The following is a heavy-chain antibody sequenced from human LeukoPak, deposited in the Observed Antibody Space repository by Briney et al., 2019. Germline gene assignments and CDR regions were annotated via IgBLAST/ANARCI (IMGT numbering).Heavy chain of an antibody. CDR2: ISSSSSDI. Sequence: GGSLRLSCAVSGLTFSSYSMNWVRPAPGEGREWVSSISSSSSDINYADSVKSRFTISRDNATNSLYMQINSPIAADPSVYYCVRGIRVAPHDGFDIWGQGTMVTVSS. CDR1: GLTFSSYS. D-gene: IGHD6-6*01. CDR3: VRGIRVAPHDGFDI. V-gene: IGHV3-21*01. J-gene: IGHJ3*02.